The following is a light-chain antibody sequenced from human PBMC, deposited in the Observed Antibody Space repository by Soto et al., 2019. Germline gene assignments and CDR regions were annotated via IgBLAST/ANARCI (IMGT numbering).Light chain of an antibody. CDR3: AVCDDNVDGRV. CDR2: NVN. V-gene: IGLV2-14*03. Sequence: QSALTQVASVSGSPGQSITISCTGTSSDVGGYDYVSWYQQHPGKAPKLMIYNVNYRPSGVPDRFSGSKSGTSASLAISGLQSEDEADYYCAVCDDNVDGRVFGGGTKLTVL. J-gene: IGLJ2*01. CDR1: SSDVGGYDY.